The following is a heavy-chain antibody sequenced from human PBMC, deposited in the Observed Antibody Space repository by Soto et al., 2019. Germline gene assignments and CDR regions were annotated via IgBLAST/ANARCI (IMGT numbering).Heavy chain of an antibody. D-gene: IGHD3-3*01. CDR2: IYSGGST. CDR1: GFTVSSNY. V-gene: IGHV3-53*01. Sequence: EVQLVESGGGLIQPGGSLRLSCAASGFTVSSNYMSWVRQAPGKGLEWVSVIYSGGSTYYADSVKGRFTISRDNSKNTLYLQMNNLRVEDKAVYYCADGGEWSFNFEYWGQGTLVNVFS. J-gene: IGHJ4*02. CDR3: ADGGEWSFNFEY.